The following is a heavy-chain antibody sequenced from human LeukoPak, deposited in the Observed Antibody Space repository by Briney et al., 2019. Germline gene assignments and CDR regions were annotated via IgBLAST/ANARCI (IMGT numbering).Heavy chain of an antibody. CDR2: MYHSGST. Sequence: PSETLSLTCTVSGYSISSGYYWGWIRQPPGKGLEWIGSMYHSGSTYDNPSLQSRVTISVDTSKNQFSLKLSSVTAADTAVYYCARVQGWAAVGPLDYWGQGTLVTVSS. D-gene: IGHD6-13*01. CDR3: ARVQGWAAVGPLDY. CDR1: GYSISSGYY. V-gene: IGHV4-38-2*02. J-gene: IGHJ4*02.